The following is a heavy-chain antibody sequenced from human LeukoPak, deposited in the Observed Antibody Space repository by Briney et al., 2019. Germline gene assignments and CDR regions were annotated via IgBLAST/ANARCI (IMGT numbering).Heavy chain of an antibody. CDR3: AKDHGYDYYDSSGYSLSWYFDY. Sequence: PGGSLRLSCAASGFTLDDYAMHWVRQAPGKGLEWVSLISWDGGSTYYADSVKGRFTISRDNSKNSLYLQMNSLRAEDTALYYCAKDHGYDYYDSSGYSLSWYFDYWGQGTLVTVSS. D-gene: IGHD3-22*01. CDR2: ISWDGGST. V-gene: IGHV3-43D*03. J-gene: IGHJ4*02. CDR1: GFTLDDYA.